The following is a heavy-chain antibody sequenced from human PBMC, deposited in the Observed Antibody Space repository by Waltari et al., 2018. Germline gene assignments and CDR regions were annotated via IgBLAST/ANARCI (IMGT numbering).Heavy chain of an antibody. J-gene: IGHJ6*03. V-gene: IGHV3-23*04. Sequence: EVQLVESGGGLVQPGGSLRLSCAASGFTFSSYAMSWVRQAPGKGLEWVSAISGSGGSTYYAVSVKGRFTISRDNSKNTLDRQMNSLRAEDTAVYYCAKGLRRGYSGYDFPYYYYYMDVWGKGTTVTVSS. CDR3: AKGLRRGYSGYDFPYYYYYMDV. CDR1: GFTFSSYA. CDR2: ISGSGGST. D-gene: IGHD5-12*01.